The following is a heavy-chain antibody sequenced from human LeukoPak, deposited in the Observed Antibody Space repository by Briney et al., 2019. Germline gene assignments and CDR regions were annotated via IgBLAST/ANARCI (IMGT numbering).Heavy chain of an antibody. V-gene: IGHV1-18*01. J-gene: IGHJ4*02. D-gene: IGHD6-13*01. CDR3: ARIMGILSSSWSGDY. CDR2: ISAYNGNT. CDR1: GYTFTSYG. Sequence: GASVKVSCKASGYTFTSYGISWVRQAPGQGLEWMGWISAYNGNTNYAQKLQGRVTMTTDTSTSTAYMELRSLRSDDTAVYYCARIMGILSSSWSGDYWGQGTLVTVS.